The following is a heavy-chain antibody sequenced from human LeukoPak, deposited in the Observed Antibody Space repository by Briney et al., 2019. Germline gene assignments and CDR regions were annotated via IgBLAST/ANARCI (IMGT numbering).Heavy chain of an antibody. Sequence: GGSLRPSCAASGFTSSDYSMNWVRQAPGEGLEWVSGFSVSDDSTYYADSVKGRFTMSRDNSNNMLYLQMNSLRAEDTAVYYCAKGRYCSSTNCPYDYWGQGTLVTVSS. CDR2: FSVSDDST. CDR1: GFTSSDYS. V-gene: IGHV3-23*01. D-gene: IGHD2-2*01. CDR3: AKGRYCSSTNCPYDY. J-gene: IGHJ4*02.